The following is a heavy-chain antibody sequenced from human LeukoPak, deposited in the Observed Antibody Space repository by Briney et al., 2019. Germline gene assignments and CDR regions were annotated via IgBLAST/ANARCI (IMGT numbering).Heavy chain of an antibody. Sequence: GGSLRLSCAASGFTFSTYAMSWVRQAPGKGLEWVSVISGSGGSIYYADSVKGRFTISRDNSKNTLYLQMNTLRAEDTAVNYCAKDAPMRPFGPWGQGTPVTVSS. V-gene: IGHV3-23*01. D-gene: IGHD6-25*01. J-gene: IGHJ5*02. CDR2: ISGSGGSI. CDR3: AKDAPMRPFGP. CDR1: GFTFSTYA.